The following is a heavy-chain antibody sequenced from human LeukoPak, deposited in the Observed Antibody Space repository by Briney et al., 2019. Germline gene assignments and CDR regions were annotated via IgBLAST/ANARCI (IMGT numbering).Heavy chain of an antibody. Sequence: PGGSLRLSCAASGFTVSSNYMSWVRQAPGKGLEWVSVIYSGGSTYYADSVKGRFTISRDSSKNTLYLQMNSLRAEDTAVYYCARAGLDYYDSSGYYYVRYWGQGTLVTVSS. CDR3: ARAGLDYYDSSGYYYVRY. CDR1: GFTVSSNY. D-gene: IGHD3-22*01. J-gene: IGHJ4*02. CDR2: IYSGGST. V-gene: IGHV3-66*01.